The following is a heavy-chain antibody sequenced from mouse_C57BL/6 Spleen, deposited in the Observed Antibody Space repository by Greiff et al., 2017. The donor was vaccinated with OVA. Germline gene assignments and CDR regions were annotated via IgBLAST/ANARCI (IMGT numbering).Heavy chain of an antibody. D-gene: IGHD3-1*01. CDR2: IDPENGDT. J-gene: IGHJ1*03. CDR3: TAGPGYFDV. Sequence: EVQLQQSGAELVRPGASVKLSCTASGFNIKDDYMHWVKQRPEQGLEWIGRIDPENGDTEYASKFQGKATITADTSSNTACLQLSSLTSEDTAVFYCTAGPGYFDVWGTGTSVPVAS. CDR1: GFNIKDDY. V-gene: IGHV14-4*01.